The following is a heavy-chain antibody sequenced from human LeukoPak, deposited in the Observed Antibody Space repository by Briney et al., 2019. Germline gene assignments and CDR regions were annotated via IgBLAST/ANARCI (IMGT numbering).Heavy chain of an antibody. CDR2: ISSSSYT. J-gene: IGHJ1*01. CDR3: ARDLCSGGSCYYFQH. CDR1: GFTFSDYY. D-gene: IGHD2-15*01. V-gene: IGHV3-11*05. Sequence: PGGSLRLSCAASGFTFSDYYMSWIRQAPGKGLEWVSYISSSSYTNYADSVKGRFTISRDNAKNSLYLQMNSLRAEDTAVYYCARDLCSGGSCYYFQHWGQGTLVTVSS.